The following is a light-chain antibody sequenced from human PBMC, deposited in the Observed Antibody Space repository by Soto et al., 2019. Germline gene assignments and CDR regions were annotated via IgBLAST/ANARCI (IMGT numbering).Light chain of an antibody. J-gene: IGKJ1*01. CDR2: GAS. Sequence: DIQMTQSPSSLSASVGERVTSACRASQNINRYVSWFQQKPGKAPNLLIFGASNLQTGVPSRFSGSGSGTDFTLTISRLEPEDFAVYYCQQYGSSPLTFGQGTKVDIK. CDR1: QNINRY. CDR3: QQYGSSPLT. V-gene: IGKV1-39*01.